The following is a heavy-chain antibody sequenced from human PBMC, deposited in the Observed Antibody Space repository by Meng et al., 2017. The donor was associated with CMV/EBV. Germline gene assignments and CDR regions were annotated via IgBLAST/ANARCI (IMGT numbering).Heavy chain of an antibody. J-gene: IGHJ5*02. Sequence: GFTFSSYAMHWVRQAPGKGLEWVAVISYDGSNKYYADSVKGRFAISRDNSKNTLYLQMNSLRAEDTAVYYCARVFVRGVIKNNWFDPWGQGTLVTVSS. CDR1: GFTFSSYA. V-gene: IGHV3-30*09. CDR2: ISYDGSNK. D-gene: IGHD3-10*01. CDR3: ARVFVRGVIKNNWFDP.